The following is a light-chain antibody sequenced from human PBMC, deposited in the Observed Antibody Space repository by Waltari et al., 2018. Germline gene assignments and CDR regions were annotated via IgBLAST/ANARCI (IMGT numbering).Light chain of an antibody. CDR1: SSNIGSYNL. V-gene: IGLV2-23*02. J-gene: IGLJ3*02. CDR2: EVY. CDR3: CSYAGSNSWV. Sequence: QSALIQPASVSGSPGQSITISCTGTSSNIGSYNLFSWYQQYPGKAPKVMIYEVYKRPSGVSNRFSGSKSGHTASLTISGLQAEDETDYYCCSYAGSNSWVFGGGTKVTVL.